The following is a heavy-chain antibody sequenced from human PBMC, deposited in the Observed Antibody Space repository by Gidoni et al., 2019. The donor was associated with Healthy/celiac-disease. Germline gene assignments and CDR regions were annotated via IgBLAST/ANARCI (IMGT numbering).Heavy chain of an antibody. Sequence: EVQLVESGGGLVKPGGSLRLSCAASGFTFSNAWMNWVRQAPGKGLEWVGRIKSKTDGGKTDYAAPVKGRFTISRDDSKNTLYLQMNSLKTEDTAVYYCTTVDYGDYTFDYWGQGTLVTVSS. CDR3: TTVDYGDYTFDY. CDR2: IKSKTDGGKT. CDR1: GFTFSNAW. D-gene: IGHD4-17*01. J-gene: IGHJ4*02. V-gene: IGHV3-15*07.